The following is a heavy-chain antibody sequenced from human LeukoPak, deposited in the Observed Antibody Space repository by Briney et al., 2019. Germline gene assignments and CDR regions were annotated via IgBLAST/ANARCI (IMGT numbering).Heavy chain of an antibody. J-gene: IGHJ4*02. CDR3: ARSTGPIDY. Sequence: PSETLSLTCAVYGGSFSGYYWSWIRQPPGKGLEWIGEINHGGGTNYNPSLKSRVTISVDTSKNQISLQLNSVTPEDTAVYYCARSTGPIDYWGQGTLVTVSS. V-gene: IGHV4-34*01. D-gene: IGHD1-1*01. CDR2: INHGGGT. CDR1: GGSFSGYY.